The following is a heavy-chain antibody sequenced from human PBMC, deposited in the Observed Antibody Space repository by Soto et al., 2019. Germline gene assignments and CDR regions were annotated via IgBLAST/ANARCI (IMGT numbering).Heavy chain of an antibody. Sequence: EVQLVESGGGLVQPGGSLRLSCAASGFTVSNNYMSWVRQAPGKGMEWVSLIYSAGSTYYADSVKGRFTISRDNSKNKLYLQMTSLRAEDKAVYYCAGNSHKVYWGQGTLVTVSS. CDR3: AGNSHKVY. V-gene: IGHV3-66*01. CDR2: IYSAGST. J-gene: IGHJ4*02. CDR1: GFTVSNNY. D-gene: IGHD1-26*01.